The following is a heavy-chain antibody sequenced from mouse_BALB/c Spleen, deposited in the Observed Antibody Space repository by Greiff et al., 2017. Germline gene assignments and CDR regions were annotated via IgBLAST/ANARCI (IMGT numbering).Heavy chain of an antibody. CDR3: ARGMYGNYGSYAMDY. CDR2: ISYSGST. V-gene: IGHV3-2*02. Sequence: VQLKESGPGLVKPSQSLSLTCTVTGYSITSDYAWNWIRQFPGNKLEWMGYISYSGSTSYNPSLKSRISITRDTSKNQFFLQLNSVTTEDTATYYCARGMYGNYGSYAMDYWGQGTSVTVSS. D-gene: IGHD2-10*02. CDR1: GYSITSDYA. J-gene: IGHJ4*01.